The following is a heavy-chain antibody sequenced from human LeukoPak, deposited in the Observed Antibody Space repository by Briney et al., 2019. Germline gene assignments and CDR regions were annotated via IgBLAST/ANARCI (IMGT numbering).Heavy chain of an antibody. CDR2: IYTSGST. D-gene: IGHD6-19*01. CDR3: ARYGGVAGDIRFDY. J-gene: IGHJ4*02. CDR1: GGSISSGSYY. Sequence: PSETLSLTCTVSGGSISSGSYYWSWIRQPAGKGLEWIGRIYTSGSTNYNPSLKSRVTISVDTSKNQFSLKLSSVTAADTAVYYCARYGGVAGDIRFDYWGQGTLVTVSS. V-gene: IGHV4-61*02.